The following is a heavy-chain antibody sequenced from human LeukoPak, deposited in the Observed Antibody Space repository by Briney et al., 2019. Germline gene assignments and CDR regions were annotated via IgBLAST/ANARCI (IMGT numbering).Heavy chain of an antibody. CDR1: GGTFSSYA. D-gene: IGHD5-12*01. Sequence: SVKVSCKASGGTFSSYAISWVRQAPGQGLEWMGRIIPILGIANYAQKFQGRVTITADKSTSTAYMELSSLRSEDTAVYYCASIVATIDDYYYGMDVWGQGTTVTVSS. V-gene: IGHV1-69*04. CDR2: IIPILGIA. J-gene: IGHJ6*02. CDR3: ASIVATIDDYYYGMDV.